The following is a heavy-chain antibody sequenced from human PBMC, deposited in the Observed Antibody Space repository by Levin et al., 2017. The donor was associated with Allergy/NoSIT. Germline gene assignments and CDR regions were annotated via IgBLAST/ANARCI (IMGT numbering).Heavy chain of an antibody. J-gene: IGHJ5*02. CDR3: AREGGEVYCSSTSCYIWFDP. V-gene: IGHV3-11*01. D-gene: IGHD2-2*02. CDR2: ISSSGSTI. Sequence: GESLKISCAASGFTFSDYYMSWIRQAPGKGLEWVSYISSSGSTIYYADSVKGRFTISRDNAKNSLYLQMNSLRAEDTAVYYCAREGGEVYCSSTSCYIWFDPWGQGTLVTVSS. CDR1: GFTFSDYY.